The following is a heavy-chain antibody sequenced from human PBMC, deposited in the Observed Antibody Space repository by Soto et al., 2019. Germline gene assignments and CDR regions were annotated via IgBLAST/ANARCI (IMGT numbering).Heavy chain of an antibody. Sequence: ASVKVSCKASGDTFTTYDINWVRQATGHGLEWMGWINPNSGNIGYAQRFQGRVTMTRDTAIRTAYMEVSSLRSDDTAVYYCARGRASGSYYLLDYWGQGTLVTVYS. V-gene: IGHV1-8*01. CDR3: ARGRASGSYYLLDY. CDR2: INPNSGNI. J-gene: IGHJ4*02. D-gene: IGHD3-10*01. CDR1: GDTFTTYD.